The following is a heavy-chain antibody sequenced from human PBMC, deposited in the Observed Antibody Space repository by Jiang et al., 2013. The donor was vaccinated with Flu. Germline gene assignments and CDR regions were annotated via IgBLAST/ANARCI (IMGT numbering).Heavy chain of an antibody. J-gene: IGHJ4*02. CDR3: ARDQSRIAVAGTSGLFDY. CDR1: GYTFTTYA. D-gene: IGHD6-19*01. Sequence: GAEVKKPGASVKISCKASGYTFTTYAMHWVRQAPGQRLEWMGWINAGNDNTKYSQKFQGRVTITRDTSASTAYMELSSLRSQDTAVYYCARDQSRIAVAGTSGLFDYWGQGTLVTVSS. V-gene: IGHV1-3*01. CDR2: INAGNDNT.